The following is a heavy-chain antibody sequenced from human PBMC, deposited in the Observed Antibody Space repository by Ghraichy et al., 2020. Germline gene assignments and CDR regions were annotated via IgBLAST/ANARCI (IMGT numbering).Heavy chain of an antibody. CDR1: GFTVSSTY. J-gene: IGHJ3*02. D-gene: IGHD2-2*01. CDR3: ARRCSSTSCSHGAFDI. Sequence: GESLNISCAASGFTVSSTYMSWVRQAPGKGLDWVSVIYSDGRTYYGDSVKGRFSISRDNSQNIVFLQMNSLGPEDTVVYYCARRCSSTSCSHGAFDIWGQGTMVTVSS. V-gene: IGHV3-66*04. CDR2: IYSDGRT.